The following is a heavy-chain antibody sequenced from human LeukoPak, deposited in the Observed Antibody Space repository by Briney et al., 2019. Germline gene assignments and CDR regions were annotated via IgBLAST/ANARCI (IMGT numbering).Heavy chain of an antibody. Sequence: ASVKVSCKASGFTFTSSAMQWVRQARGQRLEWIGWIVVGSGNTNYAQKFQERVTITRDMSTSTAHMELSSLRSEDTAVYYCAADPYCSGGSCWYWFDPWGQGTLVTVSS. CDR3: AADPYCSGGSCWYWFDP. V-gene: IGHV1-58*02. CDR1: GFTFTSSA. CDR2: IVVGSGNT. D-gene: IGHD2-15*01. J-gene: IGHJ5*02.